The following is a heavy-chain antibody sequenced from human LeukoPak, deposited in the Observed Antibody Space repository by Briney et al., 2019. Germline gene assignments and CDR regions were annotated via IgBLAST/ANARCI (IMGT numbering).Heavy chain of an antibody. V-gene: IGHV1-2*02. J-gene: IGHJ3*02. D-gene: IGHD6-19*01. CDR3: ARRVAVARRDAFDI. Sequence: ASVKVSCKASGYTFTGYYMSWVRQAPGQGLEWMGWINPNSGDTNYAQKFQGRVTMTRDTSIRTAYMELSRLRSDDTAVYYCARRVAVARRDAFDIWGQGTMVTVSS. CDR2: INPNSGDT. CDR1: GYTFTGYY.